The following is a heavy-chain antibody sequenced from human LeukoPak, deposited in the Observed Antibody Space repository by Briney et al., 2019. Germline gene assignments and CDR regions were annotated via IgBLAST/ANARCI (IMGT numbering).Heavy chain of an antibody. CDR3: AKAANIVVVPAAISGGAFDI. J-gene: IGHJ3*02. CDR1: GFTFSSYA. CDR2: ISGSGGST. V-gene: IGHV3-23*01. Sequence: GGSLRLSCAASGFTFSSYAMSWVRQAPGKGLEWVSAISGSGGSTYYADSVKGPFTISRDNSKNTLYLQMNSLRAEDTAVYYCAKAANIVVVPAAISGGAFDIWGQGTMVTVSS. D-gene: IGHD2-2*01.